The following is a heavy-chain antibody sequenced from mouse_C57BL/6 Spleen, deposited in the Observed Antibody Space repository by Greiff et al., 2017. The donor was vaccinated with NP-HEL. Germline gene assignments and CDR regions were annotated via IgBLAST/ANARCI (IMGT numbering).Heavy chain of an antibody. D-gene: IGHD4-1*01. Sequence: EVHLVESGGGLVKPGGSLKLSCAASGFTFSDYGMHWVRQAPEKGLEWVAYISSGSSTIYYADTVKGRFTISRDNAKNTLFLRMTSLRSEDTAMYYCARPGTRGNAMDYWGQGTSVTVSS. CDR1: GFTFSDYG. J-gene: IGHJ4*01. CDR3: ARPGTRGNAMDY. CDR2: ISSGSSTI. V-gene: IGHV5-17*01.